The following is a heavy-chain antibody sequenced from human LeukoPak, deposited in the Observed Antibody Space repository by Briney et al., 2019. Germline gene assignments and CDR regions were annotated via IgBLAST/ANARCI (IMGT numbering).Heavy chain of an antibody. CDR2: INPNSGGT. CDR1: GYTFTGYY. CDR3: ARDITVNTGPNDDY. Sequence: ASVKLSRKASGYTFTGYYMHWMRQAPGQGLEWMGWINPNSGGTNYAQKFQGRVTMTRDTSISTAYMELSRLRSDDTAVYCCARDITVNTGPNDDYWGQGNLVTVSS. D-gene: IGHD4-17*01. V-gene: IGHV1-2*02. J-gene: IGHJ4*02.